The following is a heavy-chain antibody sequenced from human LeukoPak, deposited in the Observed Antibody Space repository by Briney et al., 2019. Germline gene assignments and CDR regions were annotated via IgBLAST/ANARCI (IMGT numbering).Heavy chain of an antibody. CDR3: AKGIGELSVYGMDV. D-gene: IGHD3-10*01. CDR2: ISGSGGST. V-gene: IGHV3-23*01. J-gene: IGHJ6*02. CDR1: GITFSSYA. Sequence: GGPLRLSCAASGITFSSYAMSWVRQAPGKGLEWVSGISGSGGSTYTADSVKGRFTNSRDNSKNTLYLQMNSLRAEDTAVYYCAKGIGELSVYGMDVWGQGTTVTVSS.